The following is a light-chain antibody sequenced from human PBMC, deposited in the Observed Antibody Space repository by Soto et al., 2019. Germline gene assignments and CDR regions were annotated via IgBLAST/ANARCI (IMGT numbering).Light chain of an antibody. V-gene: IGKV2-30*01. CDR3: MQATQFPLT. CDR2: KVS. CDR1: QSFVYSDGNSY. J-gene: IGKJ4*01. Sequence: MTQSPRSRPVTFGQAASISIRSSQSFVYSDGNSYLNWFQQSPGQSPRRLIYKVSSRDSGVPDRFSGSGAGTDFTLKISRVEAEDVGVYYCMQATQFPLTFGGGTKVDIK.